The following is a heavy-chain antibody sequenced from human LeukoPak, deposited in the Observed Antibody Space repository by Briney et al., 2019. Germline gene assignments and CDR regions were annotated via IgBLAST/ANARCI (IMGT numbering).Heavy chain of an antibody. V-gene: IGHV4-4*07. CDR3: ARHAAAGTYFDY. J-gene: IGHJ4*02. D-gene: IGHD6-13*01. Sequence: SETLSLTCTVSGGSISSYYWSWIRQPAGKRLEWIGRIYTSGSTNYNPSLKSRVTISVDTSKNQFSLKLSSVTAADTAVYYCARHAAAGTYFDYWGQGTLVTVSS. CDR2: IYTSGST. CDR1: GGSISSYY.